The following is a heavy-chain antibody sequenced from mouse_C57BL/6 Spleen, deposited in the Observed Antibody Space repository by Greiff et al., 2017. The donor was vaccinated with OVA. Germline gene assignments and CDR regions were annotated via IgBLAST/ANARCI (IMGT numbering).Heavy chain of an antibody. CDR1: GYAFSSYW. D-gene: IGHD2-5*01. V-gene: IGHV1-80*01. CDR2: IYPGDGDT. CDR3: ARRGSNSYAMDY. J-gene: IGHJ4*01. Sequence: QVQLQQSGAELVKPGASVKISCKASGYAFSSYWMNWVKQRPGKGLEWIGQIYPGDGDTNYNGKFKGKATLTADKSSSTAYMQLSSLTSEDSAVYFCARRGSNSYAMDYWGQGTSVTVSS.